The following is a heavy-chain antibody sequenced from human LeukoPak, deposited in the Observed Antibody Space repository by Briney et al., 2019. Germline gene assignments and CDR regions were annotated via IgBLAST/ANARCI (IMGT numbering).Heavy chain of an antibody. CDR2: INAGNGNT. D-gene: IGHD3-3*01. CDR1: GYTFTSYA. Sequence: ASVTVSCKASGYTFTSYAMHWVRQAPGQRLEWMGWINAGNGNTKYSQKFQGRVTITRDTSASTAYMELSSLRSEDTAVYYCARDRRYYDFWSGYSVELPDYWGQGTLVTVSS. V-gene: IGHV1-3*01. CDR3: ARDRRYYDFWSGYSVELPDY. J-gene: IGHJ4*02.